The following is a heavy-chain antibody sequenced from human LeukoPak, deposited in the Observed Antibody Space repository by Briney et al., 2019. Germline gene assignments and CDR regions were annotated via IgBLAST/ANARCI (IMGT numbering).Heavy chain of an antibody. D-gene: IGHD6-13*01. CDR3: ARGGSSSWQGYCYYYYMDV. J-gene: IGHJ6*03. CDR1: GYTFTSYD. CDR2: MNPNSGNT. V-gene: IGHV1-8*03. Sequence: GASVKVSCKASGYTFTSYDINWVRQATGQGLEWMGWMNPNSGNTGYAQKFQGRVTITRNTSISTAYMELSSLRSEDTAVYYCARGGSSSWQGYCYYYYMDVWGKGTTVTVS.